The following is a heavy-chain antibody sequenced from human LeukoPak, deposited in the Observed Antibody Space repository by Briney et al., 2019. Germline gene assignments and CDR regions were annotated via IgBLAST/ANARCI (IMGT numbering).Heavy chain of an antibody. D-gene: IGHD6-13*01. Sequence: PGGSLRLSCAASGFTFSSYAMRWVRQAPGKGLEWVAVISYDGSNKYYADSVKGRFTISRDNSKNTLYLQMNSLRAEDTAVYYCAREESENLLYSSSWYPNWFDPWGQGTLVTVSS. CDR3: AREESENLLYSSSWYPNWFDP. CDR2: ISYDGSNK. CDR1: GFTFSSYA. J-gene: IGHJ5*02. V-gene: IGHV3-30-3*01.